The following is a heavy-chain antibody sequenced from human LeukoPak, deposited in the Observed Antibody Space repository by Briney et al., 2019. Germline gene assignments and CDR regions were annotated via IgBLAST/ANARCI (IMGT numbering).Heavy chain of an antibody. Sequence: SETLSLTCAVYGGSFSGYYWSWIRQPPGKGLEWIGEINHSGSTNYNPSLKSRVTILVDTSKNQFSLKLNSVTAADTAVYCCARGHSPVTTKVSYFQHWGQGTLVTVSS. CDR2: INHSGST. J-gene: IGHJ1*01. D-gene: IGHD4-17*01. CDR3: ARGHSPVTTKVSYFQH. CDR1: GGSFSGYY. V-gene: IGHV4-34*01.